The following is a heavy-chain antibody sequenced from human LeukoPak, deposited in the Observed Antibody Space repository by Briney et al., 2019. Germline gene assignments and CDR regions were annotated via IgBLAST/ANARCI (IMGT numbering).Heavy chain of an antibody. J-gene: IGHJ6*03. Sequence: SETLSLTCAVSGGSISSGGYSWSWLRQPPGKGLEWIGYIYHSGSTYYNPSLKSRVTISVDRSKNQFSLKLSSVTAADTAVYYCARGTRYSYGYMDVWGQGTTVTVSS. D-gene: IGHD5-18*01. CDR1: GGSISSGGYS. CDR3: ARGTRYSYGYMDV. CDR2: IYHSGST. V-gene: IGHV4-30-2*01.